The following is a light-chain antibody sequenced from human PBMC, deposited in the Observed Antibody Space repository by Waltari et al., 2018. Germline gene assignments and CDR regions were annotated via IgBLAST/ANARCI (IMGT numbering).Light chain of an antibody. Sequence: CRASQDISNNLNWYQQKPGKAPDLLIFAVFTLQSGVPSRFSGSGSGTEFTLTISSLQPKDSATYYCQQSYTMPMYTFGQGTKLEIK. J-gene: IGKJ2*01. CDR1: QDISNN. CDR3: QQSYTMPMYT. CDR2: AVF. V-gene: IGKV1-39*01.